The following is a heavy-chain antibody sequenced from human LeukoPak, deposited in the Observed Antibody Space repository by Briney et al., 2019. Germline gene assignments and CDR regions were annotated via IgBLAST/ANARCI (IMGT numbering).Heavy chain of an antibody. Sequence: SETLSLTCTVSGGSISNYYWNWIRQSPGKGLEWIGEINHSGSTNFNPSLKSRVAISVDTSQKQVSLRLTSVTAADTAVYYCARGRYLTTRGGAAAGFLDYWGQGTLVTVSS. J-gene: IGHJ4*02. CDR2: INHSGST. V-gene: IGHV4-34*01. CDR1: GGSISNYY. D-gene: IGHD6-13*01. CDR3: ARGRYLTTRGGAAAGFLDY.